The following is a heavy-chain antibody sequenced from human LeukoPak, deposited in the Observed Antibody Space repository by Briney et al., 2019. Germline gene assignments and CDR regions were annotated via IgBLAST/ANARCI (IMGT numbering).Heavy chain of an antibody. CDR3: ARGRPLYDFWSGRYYYYYYMDV. CDR1: GGSFSGYY. CDR2: INHSGST. J-gene: IGHJ6*03. V-gene: IGHV4-34*01. Sequence: SETLSLTCAVYGGSFSGYYWSWIRQPPGKGLEWIGEINHSGSTNYNPSLKSRVTVSVDTSKNQFSLKLSSVTAADTAVYYCARGRPLYDFWSGRYYYYYYMDVWGKGTTVTVS. D-gene: IGHD3-3*01.